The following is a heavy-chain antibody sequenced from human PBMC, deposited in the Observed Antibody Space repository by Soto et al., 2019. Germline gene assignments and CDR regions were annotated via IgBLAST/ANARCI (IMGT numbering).Heavy chain of an antibody. J-gene: IGHJ6*02. V-gene: IGHV1-69*13. CDR1: GGTFSNYA. D-gene: IGHD5-12*01. Sequence: SVKVSCKASGGTFSNYAISWVRQAPGQGLEWMGGIIPAFGTANYAQKFQGRLTITADESTITAYMELSSLRSEDTAVYYCARGGYSGYRQYYYYGMDVWGQGTTVTVSS. CDR3: ARGGYSGYRQYYYYGMDV. CDR2: IIPAFGTA.